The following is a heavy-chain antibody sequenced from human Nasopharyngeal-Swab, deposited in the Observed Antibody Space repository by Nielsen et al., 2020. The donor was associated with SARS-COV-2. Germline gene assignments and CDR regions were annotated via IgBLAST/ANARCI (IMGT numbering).Heavy chain of an antibody. V-gene: IGHV4-30-4*01. CDR3: ARIVYDSSGYPLGFDY. CDR2: IYDSGST. CDR1: GGSISSGDYY. Sequence: SETLSLTCIVSGGSISSGDYYWGWIRQPPGKGLEWIGYIYDSGSTYYNPSLESRLTISVDTSKDQFSLKLSSVTAADTAVFYCARIVYDSSGYPLGFDYWGQGTLVTVSS. J-gene: IGHJ4*02. D-gene: IGHD3-22*01.